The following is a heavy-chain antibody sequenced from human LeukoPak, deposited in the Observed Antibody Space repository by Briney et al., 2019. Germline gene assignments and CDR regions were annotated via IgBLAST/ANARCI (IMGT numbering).Heavy chain of an antibody. CDR3: ARHSSGWYYVDY. D-gene: IGHD6-19*01. J-gene: IGHJ4*02. V-gene: IGHV4-59*11. Sequence: SETLSLTCTVSSGSISGHYWSWIRQPPGEGLERIGNIYYSGSTNYNPSLKSRLTISVDTSKNQFSLKLSSVTAADTAVYYCARHSSGWYYVDYWGQGTLVTVSS. CDR2: IYYSGST. CDR1: SGSISGHY.